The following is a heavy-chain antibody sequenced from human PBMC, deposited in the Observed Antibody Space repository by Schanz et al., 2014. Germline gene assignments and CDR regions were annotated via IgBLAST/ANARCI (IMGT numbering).Heavy chain of an antibody. Sequence: QVQLVESGGGVAQPGGSLRLSCAASGFSFSGYGMHWVRQAPGKGLEWIGEIFHSGTTNYNPSLERRVSISLDKSKNQFTLILSSMTAADTAVYYCTRSTLWSYDVWGRGTMVIVSS. J-gene: IGHJ3*01. CDR3: TRSTLWSYDV. V-gene: IGHV4-4*02. CDR1: GFSFSGYG. D-gene: IGHD2-21*01. CDR2: IFHSGTT.